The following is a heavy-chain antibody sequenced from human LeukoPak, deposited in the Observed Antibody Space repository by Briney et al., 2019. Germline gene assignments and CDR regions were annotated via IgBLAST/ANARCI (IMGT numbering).Heavy chain of an antibody. V-gene: IGHV3-9*01. J-gene: IGHJ4*02. Sequence: PGGSLRLSCAASGFTFDDYAMHWVRQAPGKGLEWVSGISWNSGSIVYADSVKGRFTISRDNAKKSLYLQMNRLRAEDTAFYYCARRSGNGWYYFDSWGQGTLVTVSS. CDR3: ARRSGNGWYYFDS. CDR2: ISWNSGSI. CDR1: GFTFDDYA. D-gene: IGHD6-19*01.